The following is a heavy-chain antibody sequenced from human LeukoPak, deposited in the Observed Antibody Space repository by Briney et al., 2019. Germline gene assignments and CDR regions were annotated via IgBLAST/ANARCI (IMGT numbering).Heavy chain of an antibody. D-gene: IGHD4-17*01. CDR1: GFTFSNHG. V-gene: IGHV3-23*01. CDR2: ISGSGGST. Sequence: GGSLRLSCAASGFTFSNHGMNWVRQAPGKGLEWVSAISGSGGSTYYADSVKGRFTISRDNSKNTLYLQMNSLRAEDTAVYYCAKDRGNTVTTAWGQGTLVTVSS. J-gene: IGHJ5*02. CDR3: AKDRGNTVTTA.